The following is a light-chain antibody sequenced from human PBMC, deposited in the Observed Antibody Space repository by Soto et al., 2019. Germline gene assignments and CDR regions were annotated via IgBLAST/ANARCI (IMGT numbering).Light chain of an antibody. CDR3: CSYADGRPWV. V-gene: IGLV2-23*02. CDR2: EVS. Sequence: QSALTQPASVSGSPGQSITISCTGTSSDVGSYNLVSWYQQHPGKAPKLMIYEVSKRPSGVSNRFSGSKSGNTASLTISGLQAEDEADYYCCSYADGRPWVLGGVTKLTVL. CDR1: SSDVGSYNL. J-gene: IGLJ3*02.